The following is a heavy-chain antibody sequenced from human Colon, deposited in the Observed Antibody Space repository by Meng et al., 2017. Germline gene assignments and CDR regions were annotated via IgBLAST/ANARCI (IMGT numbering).Heavy chain of an antibody. D-gene: IGHD3-22*01. Sequence: VSVKVSCKASGYTFTSYGISWVRQAPGQGLEWMGWISGYNGNTQYAQNLQDRVTMTTDTSTSTAYMELRSLRSDDTAVYYCARAAYYDSSGLQSIGYWGQGTLVTVSS. CDR1: GYTFTSYG. J-gene: IGHJ4*02. V-gene: IGHV1-18*01. CDR3: ARAAYYDSSGLQSIGY. CDR2: ISGYNGNT.